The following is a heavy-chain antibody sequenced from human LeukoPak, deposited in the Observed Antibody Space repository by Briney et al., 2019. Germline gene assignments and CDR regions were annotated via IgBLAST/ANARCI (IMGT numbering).Heavy chain of an antibody. D-gene: IGHD1-26*01. CDR2: IYPGDSDT. CDR3: ARPSGSYYGNYRYFDL. CDR1: VYSFTSYW. V-gene: IGHV5-51*01. J-gene: IGHJ2*01. Sequence: GESLKISCKGSVYSFTSYWIGWVRQMPGKGLEWMGIIYPGDSDTRYSPSFQGQVTISADKSISTAYLQWSSLKASDTAMYYCARPSGSYYGNYRYFDLWGRGTLVTVSS.